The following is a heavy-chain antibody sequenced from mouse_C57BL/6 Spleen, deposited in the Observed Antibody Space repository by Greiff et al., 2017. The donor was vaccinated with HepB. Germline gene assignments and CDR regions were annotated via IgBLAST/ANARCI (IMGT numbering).Heavy chain of an antibody. V-gene: IGHV1-50*01. CDR2: IDPSDSYT. CDR3: ARCHSPFAY. Sequence: QVQLQQPGAELVKPGASVKLSCKASGYTFTSYWMQWVKQRPGQGLEWIGEIDPSDSYTNYNQKFKGKATLTVDTSSSTAYMQLSSLTSEDSAVYYCARCHSPFAYWGQGTLVTVSA. CDR1: GYTFTSYW. D-gene: IGHD2-12*01. J-gene: IGHJ3*01.